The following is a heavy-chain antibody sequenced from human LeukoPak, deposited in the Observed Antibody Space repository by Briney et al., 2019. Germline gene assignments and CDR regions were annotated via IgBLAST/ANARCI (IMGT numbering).Heavy chain of an antibody. D-gene: IGHD3-22*01. J-gene: IGHJ6*03. Sequence: SETLSLTCAVYGGSFSGYYWSWIRQPPGKGLGWIGEINHSGSTNYNPSLKSRVTISVDTSKDQFSLKLSSVTAADTAVYYCARISSGYKYYYYYMDVWGKGTTVTVSS. V-gene: IGHV4-34*01. CDR1: GGSFSGYY. CDR3: ARISSGYKYYYYYMDV. CDR2: INHSGST.